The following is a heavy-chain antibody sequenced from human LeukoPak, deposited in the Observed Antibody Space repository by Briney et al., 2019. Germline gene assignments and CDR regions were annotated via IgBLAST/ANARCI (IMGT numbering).Heavy chain of an antibody. J-gene: IGHJ4*02. CDR1: GGSISSYY. V-gene: IGHV4-59*08. CDR2: IYYSGST. CDR3: ARSPDIVVVVAALHFDY. Sequence: SETLSLTCTVSGGSISSYYWSWIRQPPGKGLEWIGYIYYSGSTNYNPSFKSRVTISVDTSKNQFSLKLSSVTAADTAVYYCARSPDIVVVVAALHFDYWGQGTLVTVSS. D-gene: IGHD2-15*01.